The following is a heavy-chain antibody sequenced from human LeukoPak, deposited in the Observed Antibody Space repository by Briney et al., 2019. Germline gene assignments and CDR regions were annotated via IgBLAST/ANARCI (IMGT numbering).Heavy chain of an antibody. D-gene: IGHD1-1*01. J-gene: IGHJ3*02. V-gene: IGHV1-69*05. CDR1: RCIHSSYV. Sequence: SVKVSCQASRCIHSSYVMSWVRQAAGQEGEGLGGINPFFGTANYAQKVQGRFTISTDESTSTAYMQLSSLRSEDTAVYYCARVKRSIGYFAFDIWGQGTMVTVSS. CDR2: INPFFGTA. CDR3: ARVKRSIGYFAFDI.